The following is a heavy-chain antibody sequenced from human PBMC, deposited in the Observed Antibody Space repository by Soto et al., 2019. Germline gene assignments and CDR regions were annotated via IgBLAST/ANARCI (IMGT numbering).Heavy chain of an antibody. D-gene: IGHD3-22*01. CDR1: GGSISSSSYY. Sequence: QLQLQESGPGLVKPSETLSLTCTVSGGSISSSSYYWGWIRQPPGKGLEWIGSIYYSGSTYYNPSLKSRVAISVDTSKNQFSLKLRSVTAADTAVYYCARPPAYYDSSGGTGYYWGQGTLVTVSS. J-gene: IGHJ4*02. V-gene: IGHV4-39*01. CDR3: ARPPAYYDSSGGTGYY. CDR2: IYYSGST.